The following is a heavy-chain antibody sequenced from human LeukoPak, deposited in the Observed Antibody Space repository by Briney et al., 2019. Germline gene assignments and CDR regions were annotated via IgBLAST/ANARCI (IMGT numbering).Heavy chain of an antibody. CDR3: AKGLQGYSSSWFDP. Sequence: PGGSLRLSCAASGFTVSSNYMSWVRQAPGKGLEWVSGISGSGGSTYYADSVKGRFTMSRDNSKNTLYLQMNSLRAEDTAVYYCAKGLQGYSSSWFDPWGQGTLVTVSS. D-gene: IGHD4-11*01. V-gene: IGHV3-23*01. J-gene: IGHJ5*02. CDR1: GFTVSSNY. CDR2: ISGSGGST.